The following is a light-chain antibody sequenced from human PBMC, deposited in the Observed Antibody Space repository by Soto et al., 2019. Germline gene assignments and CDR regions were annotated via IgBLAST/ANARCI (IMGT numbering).Light chain of an antibody. Sequence: QSVLTQPPSVSGAPGQTITISCTGSRSNVGANYDVHWYQVLPGAGPRLLIYKNNNRPSGVPDRFSGSKSGTSASLAITRLRAEDEADYYCQSYDNILSGPLFGGGTKVTVL. CDR1: RSNVGANYD. CDR3: QSYDNILSGPL. CDR2: KNN. J-gene: IGLJ3*02. V-gene: IGLV1-40*01.